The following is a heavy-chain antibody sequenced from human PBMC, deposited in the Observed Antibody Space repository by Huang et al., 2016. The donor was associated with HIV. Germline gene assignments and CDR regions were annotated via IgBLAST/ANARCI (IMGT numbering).Heavy chain of an antibody. D-gene: IGHD2-21*02. CDR2: ISAYNDNT. J-gene: IGHJ4*02. Sequence: QVQLVQFGAEVKKPGASVTVSCKASGYSFTCYGINWVRQAPGQALEWLVWISAYNDNTNYAQKVQGRVSMTTDTSTNTAYMELRSLRSDDTAVYYCARSGKGDNVVVTPIDHWGQGTLVTVS. V-gene: IGHV1-18*01. CDR3: ARSGKGDNVVVTPIDH. CDR1: GYSFTCYG.